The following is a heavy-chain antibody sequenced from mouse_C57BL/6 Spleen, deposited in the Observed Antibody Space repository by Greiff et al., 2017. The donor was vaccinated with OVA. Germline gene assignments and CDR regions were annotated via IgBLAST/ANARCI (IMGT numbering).Heavy chain of an antibody. V-gene: IGHV1-80*01. CDR2: IYPGDGDT. D-gene: IGHD1-1*01. J-gene: IGHJ4*01. CDR3: ARDTVVGGAMDY. Sequence: QVHVKQSGAELVKPGASVKISCKASGYAFSSYWMNWVKQRPGKGLEWIGQIYPGDGDTNYNGKFKGKATLTADKSSSTAYMQLSSLTSEDSAVYFCARDTVVGGAMDYWGQGTSVTVSS. CDR1: GYAFSSYW.